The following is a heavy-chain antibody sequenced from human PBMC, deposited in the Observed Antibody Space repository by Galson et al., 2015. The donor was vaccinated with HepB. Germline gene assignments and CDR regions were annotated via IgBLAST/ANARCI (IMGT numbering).Heavy chain of an antibody. V-gene: IGHV1-2*05. CDR3: ARGGVYSGSYSDAFDI. D-gene: IGHD1-26*01. CDR1: GYTFTGYY. Sequence: SVKVSCKASGYTFTGYYMHWVRQAPGQGLEWMGRINPNSGGTNYAQKFQGRVTMTRDTSISTAYMELSRLRSDDTVVYYCARGGVYSGSYSDAFDIWGQGTMVTVSS. CDR2: INPNSGGT. J-gene: IGHJ3*02.